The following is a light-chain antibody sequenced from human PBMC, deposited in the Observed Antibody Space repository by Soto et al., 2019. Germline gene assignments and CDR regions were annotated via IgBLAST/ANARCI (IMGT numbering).Light chain of an antibody. CDR1: QSVNSRY. Sequence: EIVLTQSACTLSLSPGERATLSCRASQSVNSRYLAWYQQKDGQAPRLLIYGASSRATGIPDRFSGSGSGTGFTLTISSLETEDFAVYFCQHYVYPQWTFGPGTKVDIK. J-gene: IGKJ1*01. CDR2: GAS. V-gene: IGKV3-20*01. CDR3: QHYVYPQWT.